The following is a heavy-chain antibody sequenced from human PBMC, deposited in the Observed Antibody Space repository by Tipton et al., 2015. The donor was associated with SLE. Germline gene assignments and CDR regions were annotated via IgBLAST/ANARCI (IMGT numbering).Heavy chain of an antibody. Sequence: TLSLTCTVSGGSISSSSYYWSWIRQPPGKGLGWIGEINHSGSTNYNPSLKSRVTISVDTSKNQFSLKLSSVTAADTAVYYCARDGYDILTGHYYGMDVWGQGTTVTVSS. CDR1: GGSISSSSYY. D-gene: IGHD3-9*01. J-gene: IGHJ6*02. V-gene: IGHV4-39*07. CDR2: INHSGST. CDR3: ARDGYDILTGHYYGMDV.